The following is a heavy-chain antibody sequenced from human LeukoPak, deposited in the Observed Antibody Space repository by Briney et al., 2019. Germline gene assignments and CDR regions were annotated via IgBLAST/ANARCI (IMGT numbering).Heavy chain of an antibody. D-gene: IGHD6-19*01. CDR3: ARRYSSGWYADFAFDI. J-gene: IGHJ3*02. CDR1: GYTFTSYD. CDR2: MNPNSGNT. V-gene: IGHV1-8*01. Sequence: GASVKVSCKASGYTFTSYDTNWVRQATGQGLEWMGWMNPNSGNTGYAQKFQGRVTMTRNTSISTAYMELSSLRSEDTAVYYCARRYSSGWYADFAFDIWGQGTMVTVSS.